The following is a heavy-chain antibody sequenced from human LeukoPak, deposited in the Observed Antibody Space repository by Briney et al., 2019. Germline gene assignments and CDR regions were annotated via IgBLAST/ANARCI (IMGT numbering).Heavy chain of an antibody. CDR2: ISSGSSAI. D-gene: IGHD3-10*01. CDR1: GFTFSSYS. V-gene: IGHV3-48*01. J-gene: IGHJ4*02. CDR3: AAQSGSGGNYPDY. Sequence: GGSLRLSCAAPGFTFSSYSMNWVRQAPGKGLEWISYISSGSSAIYYADSVKGRFTISRDNAKNSLYLQTNSLRAEDTAVYYCAAQSGSGGNYPDYWGQGTLVTVSS.